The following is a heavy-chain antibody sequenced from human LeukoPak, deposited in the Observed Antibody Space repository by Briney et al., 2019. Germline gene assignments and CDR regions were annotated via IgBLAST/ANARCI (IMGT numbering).Heavy chain of an antibody. CDR2: INHSGST. V-gene: IGHV4-34*01. Sequence: SETLSLTCAVYGGSLSGYYWSWIRQPPGKGLEWIGEINHSGSTNYNPSLKSRVTMSVDTSKNQFSLKLSSVTAADTAVYYCAREYSSSWYHAFDIWGQGTMVTVSS. J-gene: IGHJ3*02. CDR3: AREYSSSWYHAFDI. CDR1: GGSLSGYY. D-gene: IGHD6-13*01.